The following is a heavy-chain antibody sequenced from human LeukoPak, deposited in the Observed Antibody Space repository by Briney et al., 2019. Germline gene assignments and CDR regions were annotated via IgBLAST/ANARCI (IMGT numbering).Heavy chain of an antibody. CDR2: IKEDGSEK. Sequence: GGSLRLFCAASGFAFSSYWMGWVRQAPGKGLEWVANIKEDGSEKYYVDSVKGRFIISRDNAKNSLYLQMNSLRADDTAVYYCARVRVATTGRYDALNLWGQGTMVTVSS. CDR3: ARVRVATTGRYDALNL. V-gene: IGHV3-7*01. J-gene: IGHJ3*01. CDR1: GFAFSSYW. D-gene: IGHD5-12*01.